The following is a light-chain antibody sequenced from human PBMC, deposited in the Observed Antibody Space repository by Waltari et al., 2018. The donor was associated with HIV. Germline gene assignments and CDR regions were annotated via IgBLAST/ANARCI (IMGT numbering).Light chain of an antibody. CDR2: GTS. Sequence: EILMTQSLATLSVSPGERDTLSCRANQSVNSNLAWYQQKPGQTPRLLIYGTSTRATDIPARFSGSGSGAEFTLTISSLQSEDFAVYYCHHYNNWRETFGQGTKVEIK. J-gene: IGKJ1*01. CDR3: HHYNNWRET. CDR1: QSVNSN. V-gene: IGKV3-15*01.